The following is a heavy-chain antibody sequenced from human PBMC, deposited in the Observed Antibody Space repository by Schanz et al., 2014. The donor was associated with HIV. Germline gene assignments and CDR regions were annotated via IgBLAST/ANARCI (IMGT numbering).Heavy chain of an antibody. V-gene: IGHV3-48*01. D-gene: IGHD2-15*01. J-gene: IGHJ6*02. Sequence: EVQLVESGGGLVQPGGSLRLSCAASGFTFSSYSMNWVRQAPGKGLEWVSYISSSSSTIYYADSVKGRFTISRDNSKNTLYLQMNSLRAEDTAVYYCAKGGRDILSYYGMGVWGQGTTVTVSS. CDR1: GFTFSSYS. CDR2: ISSSSSTI. CDR3: AKGGRDILSYYGMGV.